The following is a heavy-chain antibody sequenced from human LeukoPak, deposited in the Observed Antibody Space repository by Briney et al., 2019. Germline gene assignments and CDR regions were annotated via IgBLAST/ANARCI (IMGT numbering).Heavy chain of an antibody. Sequence: ASVRVSCKASGYTFTSYDINWVRQASGQRLEWMGWINAGNGNTKYSQKFQGRVTITRDTSASTAYMELSSLRSEDTAVYYCARVVLPYWYFDLWGRGTLVTVSS. J-gene: IGHJ2*01. D-gene: IGHD2-2*01. CDR1: GYTFTSYD. CDR3: ARVVLPYWYFDL. CDR2: INAGNGNT. V-gene: IGHV1-3*01.